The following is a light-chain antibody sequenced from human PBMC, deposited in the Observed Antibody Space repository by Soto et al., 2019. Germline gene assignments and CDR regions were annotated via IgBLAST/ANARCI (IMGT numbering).Light chain of an antibody. V-gene: IGKV2-30*01. CDR2: QVS. Sequence: VVMTQSPLSLPVTLGQPASISCKSSQTFVYRDGNTYLNWIQQRPGQSPRRLIYQVSHRDSGXPDRFXXXXXXXXFTXKISRVEAEDVGVYYCVQGTHWPPFTFGQGTKLEIK. J-gene: IGKJ2*01. CDR1: QTFVYRDGNTY. CDR3: VQGTHWPPFT.